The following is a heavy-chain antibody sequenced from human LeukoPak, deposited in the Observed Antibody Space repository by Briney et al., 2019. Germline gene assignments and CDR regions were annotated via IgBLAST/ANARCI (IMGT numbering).Heavy chain of an antibody. V-gene: IGHV3-30*02. Sequence: PGGSLRLSCAASGFTVSSDYMSWVRQAPGKGLEWVAFIRYDGSNKYYADSVKGRFTISRDNSKNTLYLQMNSLRAEDTAVYYCAKDMVRGVIIRTSGYYYYYMDVWGKGTTVTISS. D-gene: IGHD3-10*01. J-gene: IGHJ6*03. CDR1: GFTVSSDY. CDR3: AKDMVRGVIIRTSGYYYYYMDV. CDR2: IRYDGSNK.